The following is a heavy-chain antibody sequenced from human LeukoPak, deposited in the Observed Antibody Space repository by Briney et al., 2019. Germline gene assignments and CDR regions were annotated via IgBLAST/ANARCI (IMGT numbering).Heavy chain of an antibody. Sequence: GPSLRLSCAASGFTFDDYAMHWVRHAPGKGPEWGSGISWNSGSIGYADSVKGRFTISRDNAKSSLYLQMNSLRAEDTALYYCAKDIVGQLEAFDIWGQGTMVTVSS. J-gene: IGHJ3*02. CDR1: GFTFDDYA. CDR3: AKDIVGQLEAFDI. D-gene: IGHD6-13*01. V-gene: IGHV3-9*01. CDR2: ISWNSGSI.